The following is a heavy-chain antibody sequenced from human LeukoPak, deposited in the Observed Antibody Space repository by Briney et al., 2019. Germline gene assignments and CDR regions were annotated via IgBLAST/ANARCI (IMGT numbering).Heavy chain of an antibody. CDR1: GFTFSSFS. CDR3: ARERDSGKYWGDLQH. Sequence: GGSLRLSCAASGFTFSSFSMSWVRQAPGKGLEWVANIKQDGVEKHYVDSVKGRFSISRDNAKNSLYVQMNSLRAEDTAVYYCARERDSGKYWGDLQHWGQGTLVTVSS. CDR2: IKQDGVEK. V-gene: IGHV3-7*01. D-gene: IGHD1-26*01. J-gene: IGHJ1*01.